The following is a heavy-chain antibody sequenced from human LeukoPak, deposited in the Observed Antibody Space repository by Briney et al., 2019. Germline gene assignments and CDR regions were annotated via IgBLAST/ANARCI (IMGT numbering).Heavy chain of an antibody. D-gene: IGHD6-19*01. Sequence: ASVKVSCKASGGTFSNYAISWVRQAPGQGLEWMGGITPLFGRPNYAQKFQGRVTINADESTSTAYMELSRLRSDDTAVYYCAREVGSGWYLDDYWGQGTLVTVSS. CDR1: GGTFSNYA. V-gene: IGHV1-69*13. CDR2: ITPLFGRP. CDR3: AREVGSGWYLDDY. J-gene: IGHJ4*02.